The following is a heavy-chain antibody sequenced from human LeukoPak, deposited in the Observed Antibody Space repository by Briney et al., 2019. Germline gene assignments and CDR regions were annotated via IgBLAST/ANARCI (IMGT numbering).Heavy chain of an antibody. CDR1: GGSISSSSYY. CDR2: IYYSGST. D-gene: IGHD3-3*01. V-gene: IGHV4-61*01. J-gene: IGHJ4*02. CDR3: ARAPGDFWSGYWGYYFDY. Sequence: SETLSLTCTVSGGSISSSSYYWSWIRQPPGKGLEWIGYIYYSGSTNYNPSLKSRVTISVDTSKNQFSLKLSSVTAAGTAVYYCARAPGDFWSGYWGYYFDYWGQGTLVTVSS.